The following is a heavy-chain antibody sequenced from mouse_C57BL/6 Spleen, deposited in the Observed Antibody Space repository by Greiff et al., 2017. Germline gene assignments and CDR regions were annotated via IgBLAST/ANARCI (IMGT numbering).Heavy chain of an antibody. J-gene: IGHJ1*03. Sequence: EVHLVESEGGLVQPGSSMKLSCTASGFTFSDYYMAWVRQVPEKGLEWVANINYDGSSTYYLDSLKSRFIISRDNAKNILYLQMSSLKSEDTATYYCARGGELGHWYFDVWGTGTTVTVSS. CDR3: ARGGELGHWYFDV. CDR2: INYDGSST. CDR1: GFTFSDYY. D-gene: IGHD4-1*01. V-gene: IGHV5-16*01.